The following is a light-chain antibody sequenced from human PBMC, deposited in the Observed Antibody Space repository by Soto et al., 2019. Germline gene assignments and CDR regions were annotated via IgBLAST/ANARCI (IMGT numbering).Light chain of an antibody. CDR3: QQYNNWS. Sequence: EIVLTQSPGTLSLSPGERATLSCRASQSVSSSYLAWYQQKPGQAPRLLIYGASSRATGIPDRFSGSGSGTDFTLTISRLQSEDFAVYYCQQYNNWSFGGGTKVDIK. CDR2: GAS. V-gene: IGKV3-20*01. CDR1: QSVSSSY. J-gene: IGKJ4*01.